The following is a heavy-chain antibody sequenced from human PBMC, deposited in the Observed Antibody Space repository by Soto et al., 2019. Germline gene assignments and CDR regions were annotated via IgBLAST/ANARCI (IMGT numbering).Heavy chain of an antibody. Sequence: ASVTVSCQASGYTFTSYAMHWVRQAPGQRLEWMGWINAGSGNTKYSQKFQGRVTITRDTSASTAYMELSSLRSEDTAVYYCARDLGGWPDYWGQGTLVTVSS. CDR2: INAGSGNT. D-gene: IGHD2-15*01. J-gene: IGHJ4*02. V-gene: IGHV1-3*01. CDR1: GYTFTSYA. CDR3: ARDLGGWPDY.